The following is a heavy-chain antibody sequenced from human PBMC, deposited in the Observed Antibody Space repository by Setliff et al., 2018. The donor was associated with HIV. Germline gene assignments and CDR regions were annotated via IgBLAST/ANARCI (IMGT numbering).Heavy chain of an antibody. CDR1: GESISSKNYY. D-gene: IGHD1-26*01. CDR2: INYSGST. Sequence: PSETLSLTCIVSGESISSKNYYWGWIRQPPGKGLEWIGSINYSGSTYYNPSLKSRLIISVDTSKSQFSLKLTSVTAADTAFYYCARVLVGATMTYFDLWGRGTLVTVSS. J-gene: IGHJ2*01. CDR3: ARVLVGATMTYFDL. V-gene: IGHV4-39*07.